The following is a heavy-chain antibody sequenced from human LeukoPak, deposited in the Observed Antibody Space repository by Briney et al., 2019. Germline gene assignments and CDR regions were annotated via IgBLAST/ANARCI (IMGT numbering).Heavy chain of an antibody. CDR1: GYTFTSYA. CDR3: ASRGYSSSWSWGAFDI. D-gene: IGHD6-13*01. Sequence: GASVKVSCKASGYTFTSYAMHWVRQAPGQRLEWMGWINAGNGNTKYSQKFQGRVTITRDTSASTAYMELSSLRSEDTAVYYCASRGYSSSWSWGAFDIWGQGTLVTVSS. J-gene: IGHJ4*02. CDR2: INAGNGNT. V-gene: IGHV1-3*01.